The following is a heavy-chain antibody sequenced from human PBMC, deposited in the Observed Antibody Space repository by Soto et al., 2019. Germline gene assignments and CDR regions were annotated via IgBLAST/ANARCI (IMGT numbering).Heavy chain of an antibody. CDR2: IRSKTNSYAT. J-gene: IGHJ5*02. Sequence: PGGSLRLSCAASGFTFSGSAMHWVRQASGPGLEWVGRIRSKTNSYATAYAASVKGRFTISRDDSKDTAYLQMNSLKTEDTAVYYCTRDTRNYYASIGSANWFDPWGQGTLVTVPQ. D-gene: IGHD3-22*01. V-gene: IGHV3-73*01. CDR1: GFTFSGSA. CDR3: TRDTRNYYASIGSANWFDP.